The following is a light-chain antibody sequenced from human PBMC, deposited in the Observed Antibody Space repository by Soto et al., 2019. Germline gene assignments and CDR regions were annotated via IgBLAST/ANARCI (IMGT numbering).Light chain of an antibody. CDR3: HKYENWST. CDR2: GAS. J-gene: IGKJ5*01. V-gene: IGKV3-15*01. CDR1: QSVSSR. Sequence: EIVMTQSPATLSVSPGERATLSCRASQSVSSRLAWYQQTPGQAPRLLIYGASTRATGIPARFSGSGSGTDFTLTISRLQSDDFAVYYWHKYENWSTFGQGTRLEIK.